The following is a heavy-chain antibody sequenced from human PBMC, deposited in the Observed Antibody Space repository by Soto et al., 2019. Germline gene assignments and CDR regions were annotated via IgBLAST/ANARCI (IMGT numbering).Heavy chain of an antibody. J-gene: IGHJ4*02. Sequence: SETLSLTCTVSGGSISSGGYYWSWIRQHPGKGLEWIGYIYYSGSTYYNPSLKSRVTISVDTSKNQFSLKLSSVTAADTAVYYCARTVPQNSYGFKRWGQGTLVTVSS. D-gene: IGHD5-18*01. CDR1: GGSISSGGYY. CDR2: IYYSGST. V-gene: IGHV4-31*03. CDR3: ARTVPQNSYGFKR.